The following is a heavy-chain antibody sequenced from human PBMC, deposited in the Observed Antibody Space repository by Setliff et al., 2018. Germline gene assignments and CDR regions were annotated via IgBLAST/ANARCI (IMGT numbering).Heavy chain of an antibody. V-gene: IGHV1-8*01. CDR3: ARTNNYYDSSGYYYVIDY. D-gene: IGHD3-22*01. J-gene: IGHJ4*02. CDR1: GYTFTSYD. CDR2: MNPNSGNT. Sequence: ASVKVSCKASGYTFTSYDINWVRQATGQGLEWMGWMNPNSGNTGYAQKFQGRVTMTRNTSISTAYVELSSLRSEDTAVYYCARTNNYYDSSGYYYVIDYWGQGTLVTVSS.